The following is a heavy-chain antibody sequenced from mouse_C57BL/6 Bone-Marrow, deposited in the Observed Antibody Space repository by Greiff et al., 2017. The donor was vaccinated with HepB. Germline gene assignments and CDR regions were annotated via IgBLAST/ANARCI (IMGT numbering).Heavy chain of an antibody. Sequence: DVKLVESGAELVKPGASVKLSCTASGFNIKDYYMHWVKQSTEQGLEWIGRIDPEDGETKYAPKFQGKATITAYTSSNTAYLQLSSLTSEDTAVYYCARDGSSPYAMDYWGQGTSVTVSS. CDR2: IDPEDGET. CDR3: ARDGSSPYAMDY. D-gene: IGHD1-1*01. V-gene: IGHV14-2*01. CDR1: GFNIKDYY. J-gene: IGHJ4*01.